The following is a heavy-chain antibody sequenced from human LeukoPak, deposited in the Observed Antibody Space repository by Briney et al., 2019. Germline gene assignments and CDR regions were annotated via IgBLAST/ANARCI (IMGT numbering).Heavy chain of an antibody. CDR2: INHSGST. D-gene: IGHD4-11*01. J-gene: IGHJ4*02. CDR1: GGSFSGYY. Sequence: SETLSLTCAVYGGSFSGYYWSWIRQPPGKGLEWIGEINHSGSTNYNPSLKSRVTISVDTSKNQFSLKLSSVTAADTAVYYCARVEGYSEYYFDYWGQGTLVTVSS. CDR3: ARVEGYSEYYFDY. V-gene: IGHV4-34*01.